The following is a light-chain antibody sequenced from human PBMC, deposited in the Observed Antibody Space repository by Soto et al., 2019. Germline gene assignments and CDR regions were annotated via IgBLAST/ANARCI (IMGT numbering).Light chain of an antibody. CDR2: INSDGSH. Sequence: QPVLTQSPSASASLGASVKLTCTLSSGHSSNAIAWHQQQPEKGPRFLMKINSDGSHNKGDGIPDRFSGSMSGAERYLTISSLQSEDEADYYCQTWGAGIRVFGGGAKLTVL. V-gene: IGLV4-69*01. CDR3: QTWGAGIRV. J-gene: IGLJ3*02. CDR1: SGHSSNA.